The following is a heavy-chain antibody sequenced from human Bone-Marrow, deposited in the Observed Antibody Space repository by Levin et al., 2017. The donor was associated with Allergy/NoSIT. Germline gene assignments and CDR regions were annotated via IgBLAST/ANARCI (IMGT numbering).Heavy chain of an antibody. CDR1: GFTFSTYW. CDR3: ARDGTQHTPYSREFHSYYMDV. V-gene: IGHV3-74*01. J-gene: IGHJ6*03. Sequence: GESLKISCAASGFTFSTYWMHWVRQTPGKGLVWVSRVNTDGKSTTYADSVRGRFTISRDNAKNTLYLQMNSLSAEDAAVYYCARDGTQHTPYSREFHSYYMDVWGKGTTVTVSS. CDR2: VNTDGKST. D-gene: IGHD6-13*01.